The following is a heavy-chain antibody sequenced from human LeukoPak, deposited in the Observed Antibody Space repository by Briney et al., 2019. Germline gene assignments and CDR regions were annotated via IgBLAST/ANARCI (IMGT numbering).Heavy chain of an antibody. J-gene: IGHJ4*02. CDR1: GGSISGYH. Sequence: PSETLSLTCTVSGGSISGYHWSWIRQPPGKGLEWIGTIYYSGSTNYNPSLKSRVTISVDTSKNQFSLKLSSVTAADTAVYYCARSTVTAAPLFYWGQGTLVTVSS. D-gene: IGHD4-17*01. CDR3: ARSTVTAAPLFY. CDR2: IYYSGST. V-gene: IGHV4-59*01.